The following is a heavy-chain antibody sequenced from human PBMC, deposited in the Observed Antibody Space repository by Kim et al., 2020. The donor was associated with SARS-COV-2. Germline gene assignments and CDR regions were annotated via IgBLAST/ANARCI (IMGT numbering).Heavy chain of an antibody. CDR1: GGSISSYY. CDR2: IYYSGST. V-gene: IGHV4-59*01. Sequence: ETLSLTCTVSGGSISSYYWSWIRQPPGKGLEWIGYIYYSGSTNYNPSLKSRVTISVDTSKNQFSLKLSSVTAADTAVYYCASQAGLRYFDCWGQGTLVTVSS. D-gene: IGHD3-9*01. J-gene: IGHJ4*02. CDR3: ASQAGLRYFDC.